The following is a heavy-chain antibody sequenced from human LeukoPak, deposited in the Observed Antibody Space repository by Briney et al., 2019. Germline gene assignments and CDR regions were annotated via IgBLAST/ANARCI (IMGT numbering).Heavy chain of an antibody. Sequence: GGSPRLSCAASGFTFSSDWMHWVRQAPGKGLVWVSRIRGDGNDATYADSVKGRFTVSRDNARSTLFLQMNRLTADDTAVYYCSRDRVLGSGSLDAWGQGTLVSVSS. CDR1: GFTFSSDW. J-gene: IGHJ5*02. D-gene: IGHD3-10*01. CDR3: SRDRVLGSGSLDA. CDR2: IRGDGNDA. V-gene: IGHV3-74*01.